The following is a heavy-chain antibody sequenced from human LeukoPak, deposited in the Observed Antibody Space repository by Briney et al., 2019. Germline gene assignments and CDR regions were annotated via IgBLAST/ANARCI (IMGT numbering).Heavy chain of an antibody. Sequence: EESLKISCKGSGYSFPNYWIGWVRQMPGKGLEWMGITYPGDSHTRYSPSFQDQVTISVDKSISTAYLQWSSLKASDTAMYYCARGPYAYTSSATLGSYNWFDPWGQGSLVTVSS. CDR1: GYSFPNYW. J-gene: IGHJ5*02. D-gene: IGHD2-2*02. CDR3: ARGPYAYTSSATLGSYNWFDP. V-gene: IGHV5-51*01. CDR2: TYPGDSHT.